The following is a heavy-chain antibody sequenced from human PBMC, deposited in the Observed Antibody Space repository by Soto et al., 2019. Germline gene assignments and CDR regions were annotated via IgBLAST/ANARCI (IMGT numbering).Heavy chain of an antibody. V-gene: IGHV3-15*01. CDR2: IKSKSDGGTT. CDR1: GFTFINAW. D-gene: IGHD3-3*02. J-gene: IGHJ4*02. Sequence: GGSLRLSCATSGFTFINAWMSWVRQAPGKGLEWVGRIKSKSDGGTTDYAGPVKGRFTISRDDSKNTMYLHMNSLKTEDTAVYYCAASIFGVVLYYLDYWGQGILVTVSS. CDR3: AASIFGVVLYYLDY.